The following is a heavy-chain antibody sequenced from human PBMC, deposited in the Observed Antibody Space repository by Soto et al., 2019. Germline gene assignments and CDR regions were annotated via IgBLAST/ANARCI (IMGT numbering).Heavy chain of an antibody. CDR3: AREQWRYVTRKGGFDY. CDR1: GFTFSRYG. J-gene: IGHJ4*02. D-gene: IGHD6-19*01. V-gene: IGHV3-33*01. Sequence: QVQLVESGGGVVQPGRSLRLSCAASGFTFSRYGMHWVRQAPGKGLEWVAVIWYDGSNKYYADSVKGRFPISRDNSKNTLYLQMNSLRAEDTAVYYCAREQWRYVTRKGGFDYWGQGTLVTFSS. CDR2: IWYDGSNK.